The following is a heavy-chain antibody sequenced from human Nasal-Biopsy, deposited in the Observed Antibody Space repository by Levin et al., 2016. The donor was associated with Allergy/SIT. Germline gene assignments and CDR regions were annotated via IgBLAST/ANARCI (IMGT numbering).Heavy chain of an antibody. J-gene: IGHJ6*02. Sequence: GGSLRLSCAASGFSFSLYTMNWVRQAPGKGLEWVSSISTSTSYIFYADSVKGRFTISRDNAQNSLYLQLNRLRAEDTAVYYCARDFGSNGHPGGLDYYYGMDVWGQGTTVTVSS. CDR2: ISTSTSYI. CDR3: ARDFGSNGHPGGLDYYYGMDV. CDR1: GFSFSLYT. D-gene: IGHD2-8*01. V-gene: IGHV3-21*01.